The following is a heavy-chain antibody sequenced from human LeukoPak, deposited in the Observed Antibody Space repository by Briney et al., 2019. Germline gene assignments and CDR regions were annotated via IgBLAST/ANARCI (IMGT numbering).Heavy chain of an antibody. J-gene: IGHJ5*01. D-gene: IGHD2-15*01. CDR2: IYHTGHS. CDR1: GVSISDFY. CDR3: ARHCIGGTCYDS. Sequence: SETLSPTCTVSGVSISDFYWSWIRQPPGEALEWIGYIYHTGHSNYNPSLKGRVTMSVDTSKNHLSLNLTTVTAADSAIYYCARHCIGGTCYDSWGQGTLVTVSS. V-gene: IGHV4-59*08.